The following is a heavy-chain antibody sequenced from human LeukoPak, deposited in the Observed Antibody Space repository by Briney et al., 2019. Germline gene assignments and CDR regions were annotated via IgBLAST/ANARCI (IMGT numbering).Heavy chain of an antibody. CDR3: ARGVVPAAVYYYYYMDV. J-gene: IGHJ6*03. V-gene: IGHV1-2*02. D-gene: IGHD2-2*01. CDR1: GYTFTGYY. Sequence: ASVKVSCKASGYTFTGYYMHWVRQAPGRGLEWMGWINPNSGGTNYAQKFQGRVTMTRDTSISTAYMELSRLRSDDTAVYYCARGVVPAAVYYYYYMDVWGKGTTVTVSS. CDR2: INPNSGGT.